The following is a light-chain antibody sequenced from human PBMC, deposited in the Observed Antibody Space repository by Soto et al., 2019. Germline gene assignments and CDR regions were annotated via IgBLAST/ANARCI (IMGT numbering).Light chain of an antibody. CDR1: QSVSGSY. CDR2: GAS. Sequence: EFVLTQSPGTLSLSPGERATLSCRASQSVSGSYLAWYQQKPGQSPRLLIYGASSRATGIPDRFSGSASGTDFTLTISRLEPEDFAVYFCQRYGSPWTFGQGTKVEIK. V-gene: IGKV3-20*01. J-gene: IGKJ1*01. CDR3: QRYGSPWT.